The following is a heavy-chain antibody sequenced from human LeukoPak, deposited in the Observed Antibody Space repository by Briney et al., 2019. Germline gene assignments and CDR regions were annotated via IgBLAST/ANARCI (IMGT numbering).Heavy chain of an antibody. Sequence: PSETLSLTCTVSGGSTSSYYWSWIRQPAGKGLEWIGRIYTSGSTNYNPSLKSRVTMSVDTSKNQFSLKLSSVTAADTAVYYCAVYSGSYSPDDAFDIWGQGTMVTVSS. CDR1: GGSTSSYY. V-gene: IGHV4-4*07. CDR2: IYTSGST. J-gene: IGHJ3*02. CDR3: AVYSGSYSPDDAFDI. D-gene: IGHD1-26*01.